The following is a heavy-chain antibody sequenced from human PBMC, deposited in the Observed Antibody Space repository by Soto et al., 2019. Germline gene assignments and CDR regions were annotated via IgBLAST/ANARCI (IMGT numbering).Heavy chain of an antibody. CDR2: IYPGDSDT. Sequence: LGESLKISCKGSGYSFTSYWIGWVRQMPGKGLEWMGIIYPGDSDTRYSPSFQGQVTISADKSISTAYLQWSSLKASDTAMYYCATPAGGAYCGGDCYSDWGQGTLVTVSS. D-gene: IGHD2-21*02. CDR1: GYSFTSYW. V-gene: IGHV5-51*01. CDR3: ATPAGGAYCGGDCYSD. J-gene: IGHJ4*02.